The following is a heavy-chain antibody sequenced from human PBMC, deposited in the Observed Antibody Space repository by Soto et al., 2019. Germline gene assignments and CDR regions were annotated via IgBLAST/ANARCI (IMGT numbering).Heavy chain of an antibody. Sequence: ASETLSLTCTVSGGSISSGDYYWSWIRQPPGKGLEWIGYIYYSGSTYYNPSLKSRVTISVDTSKNQFSLKLSSVTAADTAVYYCARDGKVSGSATHWFDPWGQGTLVTVSS. CDR1: GGSISSGDYY. V-gene: IGHV4-30-4*01. CDR2: IYYSGST. J-gene: IGHJ5*02. D-gene: IGHD1-26*01. CDR3: ARDGKVSGSATHWFDP.